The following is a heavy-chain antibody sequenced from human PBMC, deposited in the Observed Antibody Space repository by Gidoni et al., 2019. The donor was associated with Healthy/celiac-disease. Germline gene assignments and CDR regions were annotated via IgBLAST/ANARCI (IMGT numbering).Heavy chain of an antibody. V-gene: IGHV3-15*07. J-gene: IGHJ3*02. D-gene: IGHD2-2*02. CDR3: QSEGLGYCSSTSCYTRRVANAFDI. Sequence: EVQLVESGGGWVKPGGSLRRSCAASGFTFSNAWVNWVRQAPGKGLEWVGRIKSKPDGGTTDYAAPVKGRFTISRDDSKNTLYLQMNSLKTEDTAVYYCQSEGLGYCSSTSCYTRRVANAFDIWGQGTMVTVSS. CDR2: IKSKPDGGTT. CDR1: GFTFSNAW.